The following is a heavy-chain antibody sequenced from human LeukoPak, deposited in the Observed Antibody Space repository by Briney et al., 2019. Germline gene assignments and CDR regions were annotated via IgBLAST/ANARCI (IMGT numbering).Heavy chain of an antibody. J-gene: IGHJ3*02. D-gene: IGHD2-8*01. CDR1: GFTFSSYG. V-gene: IGHV3-33*01. CDR2: IWYDGSNK. CDR3: ARVQGHPPNGLDI. Sequence: GGSLRLSCAASGFTFSSYGMHWVRQAPGKGLEWVAVIWYDGSNKYYADSVKGRFTISRDNSKNTLYLQMNSLRAEDTAVYYCARVQGHPPNGLDIWGQGTMVTVSS.